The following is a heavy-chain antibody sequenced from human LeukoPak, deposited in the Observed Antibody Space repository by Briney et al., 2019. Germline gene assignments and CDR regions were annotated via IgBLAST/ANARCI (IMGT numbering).Heavy chain of an antibody. J-gene: IGHJ4*02. CDR1: GFTFSSYW. CDR3: AGERGYSYGYPFDY. V-gene: IGHV3-7*01. D-gene: IGHD5-18*01. CDR2: IKQDGSEK. Sequence: GGSLRLSCAASGFTFSSYWMSWVRQAPGKGLEWVANIKQDGSEKYYVESVKGRFTISRDNAKNSLYLQMKSLRAEDTAVYYCAGERGYSYGYPFDYWGQGTLVTVSS.